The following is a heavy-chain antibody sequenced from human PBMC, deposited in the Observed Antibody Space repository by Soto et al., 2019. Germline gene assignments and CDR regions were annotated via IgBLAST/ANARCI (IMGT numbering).Heavy chain of an antibody. V-gene: IGHV4-59*01. CDR3: ARRYGTGFDD. CDR2: IYYSGST. Sequence: PSETLSLTCTVSGGSISSYYWSWIRQPPGKGPEWIGYIYYSGSTNYNPSLKSRVTISVDTSKNQFSLKVSSVTAADTAVYYCARRYGTGFDDWGQGTLVTVSS. D-gene: IGHD6-19*01. J-gene: IGHJ4*02. CDR1: GGSISSYY.